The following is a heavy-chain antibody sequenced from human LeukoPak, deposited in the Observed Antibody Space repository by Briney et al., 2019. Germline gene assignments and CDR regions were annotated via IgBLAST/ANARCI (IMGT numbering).Heavy chain of an antibody. D-gene: IGHD5-18*01. Sequence: PGGSLRLSCAASGFTFSSYSMTWVRQAPGKGLEWVSSISSSSSYIYYADSVKGRFTISRDNAKNSLYLQMNSLRAEDTAVYYCARDSRGYSYGLDAFDIWGQGTMVTVSS. CDR1: GFTFSSYS. CDR2: ISSSSSYI. J-gene: IGHJ3*02. V-gene: IGHV3-21*01. CDR3: ARDSRGYSYGLDAFDI.